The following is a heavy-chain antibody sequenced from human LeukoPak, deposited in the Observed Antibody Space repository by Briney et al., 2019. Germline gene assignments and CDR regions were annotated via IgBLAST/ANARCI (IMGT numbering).Heavy chain of an antibody. CDR3: ARAMVRGVILWFDP. V-gene: IGHV4-59*01. CDR1: GGSINTYY. D-gene: IGHD3-10*01. J-gene: IGHJ5*02. Sequence: SETLSLTCTVSGGSINTYYWSWIRQPPGKGLEWIGHFYNTGNTIYNPSLKSRVTISVDTSKNQFSLRLSSVTPADTAMYYCARAMVRGVILWFDPWGQGTLVTVSS. CDR2: FYNTGNT.